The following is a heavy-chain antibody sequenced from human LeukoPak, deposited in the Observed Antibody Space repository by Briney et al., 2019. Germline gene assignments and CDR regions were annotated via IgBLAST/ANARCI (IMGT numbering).Heavy chain of an antibody. V-gene: IGHV4-30-2*01. CDR1: GGSISSGGYS. Sequence: SETLSLTCAVSGGSISSGGYSWSWIRQPPGKGLEWIGYIYHSGSTYYNPSLKSRVTISVDRSKNQFSLELSSVTAADTAVYYCARARGYCSSTSCYPDYWGQGTLVTVSS. CDR3: ARARGYCSSTSCYPDY. D-gene: IGHD2-2*01. CDR2: IYHSGST. J-gene: IGHJ4*02.